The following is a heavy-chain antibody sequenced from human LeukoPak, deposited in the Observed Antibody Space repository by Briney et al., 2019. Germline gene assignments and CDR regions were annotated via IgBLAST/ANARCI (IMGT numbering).Heavy chain of an antibody. D-gene: IGHD1-26*01. J-gene: IGHJ4*02. CDR3: ARAAGRDTTSGLDFDY. CDR2: INHSGNT. V-gene: IGHV4-34*01. Sequence: ASETLSLTCAVYVGSFSGYYWSWIRQPPGKGLEWIGEINHSGNTNYNASLKSRVTISVDTSKNQFSLKLTSVTAADTAVYYCARAAGRDTTSGLDFDYWGQGILVTVSS. CDR1: VGSFSGYY.